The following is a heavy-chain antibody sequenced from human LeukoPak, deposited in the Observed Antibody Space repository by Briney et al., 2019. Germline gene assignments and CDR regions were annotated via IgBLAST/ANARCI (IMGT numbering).Heavy chain of an antibody. V-gene: IGHV4-34*01. CDR2: INHSGST. CDR1: GVSFSGYY. J-gene: IGHJ4*02. CDR3: ARTSSGY. D-gene: IGHD6-6*01. Sequence: SETLSLTCAVYGVSFSGYYWSWIRQPPGKGLEWIGEINHSGSTNYNPSLKSRVTISVDTSKNQFSLKLSSVTAADTAVYYCARTSSGYWGQGTLVTVSS.